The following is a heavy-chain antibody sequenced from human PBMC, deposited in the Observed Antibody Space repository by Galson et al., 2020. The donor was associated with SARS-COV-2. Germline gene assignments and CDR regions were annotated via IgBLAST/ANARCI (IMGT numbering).Heavy chain of an antibody. CDR1: GFTFSSFA. CDR3: ARRRDGYKNDAFDI. J-gene: IGHJ3*02. Sequence: GESLKISCAASGFTFSSFAMHWVRQAPGKGLEWVAVTSYDGSNKNYADSVKGRFTISRDNSENTLYLQMNSLRADDTALYYCARRRDGYKNDAFDIWGQGKMVTVSS. D-gene: IGHD5-12*01. V-gene: IGHV3-30*01. CDR2: TSYDGSNK.